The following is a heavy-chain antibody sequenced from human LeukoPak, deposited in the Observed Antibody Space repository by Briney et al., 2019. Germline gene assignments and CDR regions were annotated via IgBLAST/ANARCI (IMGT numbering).Heavy chain of an antibody. D-gene: IGHD3-22*01. J-gene: IGHJ6*03. V-gene: IGHV1-18*01. CDR2: ISAYNGNT. CDR1: GYTFTSYG. Sequence: SVKVSCKAFGYTFTSYGISWVRQAPGQGLEWMGWISAYNGNTNYAQKLQGRVTMTTDTSTSTAYMELRSLRSDDTAVYYCARSYDSSGYDYYYYMDVWGKGTTVTVSS. CDR3: ARSYDSSGYDYYYYMDV.